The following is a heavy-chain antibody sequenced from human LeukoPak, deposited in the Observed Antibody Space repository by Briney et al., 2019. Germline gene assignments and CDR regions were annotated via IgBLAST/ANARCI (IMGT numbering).Heavy chain of an antibody. CDR2: TYYRSKWYN. CDR3: ARDQTNWGKSFRGYFDY. J-gene: IGHJ4*02. D-gene: IGHD7-27*01. V-gene: IGHV6-1*01. Sequence: SQTLSLTCAISGDSVSGNSAAWNWIRQSPSRGLEWLGRTYYRSKWYNDYAVSVKSRITINPDTSKNQFSLQLNSVTPEDTAVYYCARDQTNWGKSFRGYFDYWGQGTLVTVSS. CDR1: GDSVSGNSAA.